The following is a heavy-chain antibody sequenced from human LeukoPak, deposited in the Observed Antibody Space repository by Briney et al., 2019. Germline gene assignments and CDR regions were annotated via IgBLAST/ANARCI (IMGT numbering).Heavy chain of an antibody. CDR3: ARTLVVPAAPADAFDI. CDR2: IYYSGST. J-gene: IGHJ3*02. V-gene: IGHV4-59*01. Sequence: PSETLSLTRTFSGGPHSRYYWSWIRQPPAKGLEWMGDIYYSGSTNYNHSLESRVTISVDTSKNQFSLKLSSVTAADTAVYYGARTLVVPAAPADAFDIWGQGTMVTVSS. D-gene: IGHD2-2*01. CDR1: GGPHSRYY.